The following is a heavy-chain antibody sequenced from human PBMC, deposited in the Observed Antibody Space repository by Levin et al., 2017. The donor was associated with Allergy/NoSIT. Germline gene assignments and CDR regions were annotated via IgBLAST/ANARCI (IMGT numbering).Heavy chain of an antibody. D-gene: IGHD6-13*01. CDR3: ARDSHSSSWYGFDYYYYGMDV. CDR2: ISSSSSTI. J-gene: IGHJ6*02. V-gene: IGHV3-48*02. CDR1: GFTFSSYS. Sequence: GGSLRLSCAASGFTFSSYSMNWVRQAPGKGLEWVSYISSSSSTIYYADSVKGRFTISRDNAKNSLYLQMNSLRDEDTAVYYCARDSHSSSWYGFDYYYYGMDVWGQGTTVTVSS.